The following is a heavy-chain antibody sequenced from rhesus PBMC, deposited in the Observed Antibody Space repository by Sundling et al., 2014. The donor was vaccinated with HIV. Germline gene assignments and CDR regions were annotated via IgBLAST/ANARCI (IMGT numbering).Heavy chain of an antibody. J-gene: IGHJ4*01. CDR1: GGSISGYY. D-gene: IGHD3-34*01. V-gene: IGHV4-147*01. CDR2: IYGSIGTT. Sequence: QVQLQESGPGLVKPSETLSLTCAVSGGSISGYYWSWIRQPPGKGLEWIGHIYGSIGTTFYNPSLRRRVTISRDTSKNQFSLKLDSVTAADTAMYYCTRHTGVLATFDYWGQGVLVTVSS. CDR3: TRHTGVLATFDY.